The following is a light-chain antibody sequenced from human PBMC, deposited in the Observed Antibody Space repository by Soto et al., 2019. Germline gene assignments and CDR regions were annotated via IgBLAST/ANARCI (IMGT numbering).Light chain of an antibody. V-gene: IGKV1-17*03. CDR1: QDISDY. CDR2: AS. J-gene: IGKJ4*01. Sequence: DILMTQFPSALSASVGDRVTISCRASQDISDYLAWFQHKPGNVPKRLIYASTLKSGVPSRFSGSGSGTEFTLTITGLQPEDFATYYCLHYHSYPRTFGGGTKVEIK. CDR3: LHYHSYPRT.